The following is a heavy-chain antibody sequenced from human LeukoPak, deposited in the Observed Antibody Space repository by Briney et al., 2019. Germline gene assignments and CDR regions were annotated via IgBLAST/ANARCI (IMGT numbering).Heavy chain of an antibody. CDR1: GGSFSGYY. V-gene: IGHV4-34*01. CDR2: INHSGST. J-gene: IGHJ5*02. D-gene: IGHD4-17*01. CDR3: ARGSNTVTNNWFDP. Sequence: SETLSLTCAVYGGSFSGYYWSLIRQPPGKGLEWIGEINHSGSTNYNPSLKSRVTISVDTSKNQFSLKLSSVTAADTAVYYCARGSNTVTNNWFDPWGQGTLVTVSS.